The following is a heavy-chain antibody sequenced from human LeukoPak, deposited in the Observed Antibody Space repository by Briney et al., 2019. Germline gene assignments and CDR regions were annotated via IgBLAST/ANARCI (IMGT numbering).Heavy chain of an antibody. CDR3: ARGDCGGDSYSGYYYMDV. D-gene: IGHD2-21*02. CDR2: IYASGNT. V-gene: IGHV4-4*07. J-gene: IGHJ6*03. Sequence: SETLSLTCTVSGGSISIYYWTWIRQPAGKGLEWIGRIYASGNTNYNPSLKSRVTMSLDTSKNQFSLKLSSVTAADTAVYYCARGDCGGDSYSGYYYMDVRGKGTTVTVSS. CDR1: GGSISIYY.